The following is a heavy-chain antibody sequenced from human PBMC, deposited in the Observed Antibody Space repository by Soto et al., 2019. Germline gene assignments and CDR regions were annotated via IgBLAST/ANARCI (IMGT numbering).Heavy chain of an antibody. CDR3: ERDLRPGGIFDY. Sequence: QVQLVQSGAEVKKPGSSVKVSCKASGGTFSSYAISWVRQAPGQGLEWMGKIIPIFGTANYAQKFQGRVTLTADESTTTAYMELSSLRSEDTAVYYWERDLRPGGIFDYWGQGTLVTVSS. CDR2: IIPIFGTA. D-gene: IGHD2-15*01. J-gene: IGHJ4*02. CDR1: GGTFSSYA. V-gene: IGHV1-69*18.